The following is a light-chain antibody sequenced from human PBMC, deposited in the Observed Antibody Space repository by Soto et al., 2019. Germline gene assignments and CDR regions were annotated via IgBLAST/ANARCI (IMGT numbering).Light chain of an antibody. CDR2: END. Sequence: QSVLTQPPSVSAAPGQKVTISCSGSSSNIGNYYVCWYQHLPGTAPKFLIYENDKRPSGIPDRFSGSKSGTSATLDITGLQTGDESDYYCAAWDGNLRAVVFGGGTKLTVL. CDR1: SSNIGNYY. V-gene: IGLV1-51*02. J-gene: IGLJ2*01. CDR3: AAWDGNLRAVV.